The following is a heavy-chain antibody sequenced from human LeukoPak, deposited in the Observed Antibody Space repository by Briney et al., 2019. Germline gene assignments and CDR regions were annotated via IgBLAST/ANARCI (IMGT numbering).Heavy chain of an antibody. D-gene: IGHD6-13*01. CDR2: IYSGGST. Sequence: PGGTLRLSCAASGVTFSNYGMSWVRQVPGKGLEWVSVIYSGGSTYYADSVKGRFTISRDNSKNTLYLQMNSLRAEDTAVYYCWYSSSWYLDYWGQGTLVTVSS. CDR3: WYSSSWYLDY. V-gene: IGHV3-53*01. J-gene: IGHJ4*02. CDR1: GVTFSNYG.